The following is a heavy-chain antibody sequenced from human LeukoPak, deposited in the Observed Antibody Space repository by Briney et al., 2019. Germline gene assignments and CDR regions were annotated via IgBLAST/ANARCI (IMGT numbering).Heavy chain of an antibody. D-gene: IGHD4-17*01. J-gene: IGHJ5*02. CDR2: IKHDGSGK. CDR3: ARLLTTVTTNWFDP. CDR1: GFTFSSFS. V-gene: IGHV3-7*01. Sequence: GGSLRLSCAASGFTFSSFSMTWVRQAPGKGLEWVVNIKHDGSGKYYVDSVKGRFTISRDNAKNSLYLQMNSLRAEDTAVYYCARLLTTVTTNWFDPWGQGTLVAVSS.